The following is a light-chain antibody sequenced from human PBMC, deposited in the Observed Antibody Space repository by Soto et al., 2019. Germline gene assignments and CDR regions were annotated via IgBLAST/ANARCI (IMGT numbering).Light chain of an antibody. CDR3: QQRSNWPSWT. CDR1: QSVSSY. CDR2: DAS. Sequence: EIVLTQSPATLSLSPGERATLSCRASQSVSSYLAWYQQKPGQAPRLLIYDASNRATGIPARFSGSGSGKDFTLTISSLEPEDFAVYYCQQRSNWPSWTFGQGTKVDIK. J-gene: IGKJ1*01. V-gene: IGKV3-11*01.